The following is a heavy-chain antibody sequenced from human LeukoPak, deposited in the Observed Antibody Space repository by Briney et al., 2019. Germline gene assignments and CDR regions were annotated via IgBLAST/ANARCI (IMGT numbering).Heavy chain of an antibody. CDR1: GFTFSSYG. D-gene: IGHD3-3*01. J-gene: IGHJ5*02. V-gene: IGHV3-33*06. CDR3: AKDTRRTIFGQFDP. Sequence: HPGGSLRLSCAASGFTFSSYGMHWVRQAPGKGLEWVAVIWYDGSNKYYADSVKGRFTISRDNSKNTLYLQMNSLRAEDTAVYYCAKDTRRTIFGQFDPWGQGTLVTVSS. CDR2: IWYDGSNK.